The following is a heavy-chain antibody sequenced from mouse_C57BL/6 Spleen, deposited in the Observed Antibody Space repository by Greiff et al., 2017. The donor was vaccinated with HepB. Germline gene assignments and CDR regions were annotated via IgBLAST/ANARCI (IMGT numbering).Heavy chain of an antibody. D-gene: IGHD4-1*01. Sequence: VHVKQSGPELVKPGDSVKISCKASGYSFTGYFMNWVMQSHGKSLEWIGRINPYNGDTFYNQKFKGKATLTVDKSSSTAHMELRSLTSEDSAVYYCARRGGLGGFDYWGQGTTLTVSS. V-gene: IGHV1-20*01. CDR2: INPYNGDT. CDR1: GYSFTGYF. CDR3: ARRGGLGGFDY. J-gene: IGHJ2*01.